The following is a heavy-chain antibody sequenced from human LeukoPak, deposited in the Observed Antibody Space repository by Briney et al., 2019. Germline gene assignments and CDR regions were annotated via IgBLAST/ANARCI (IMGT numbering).Heavy chain of an antibody. CDR1: GESVSSTGAS. V-gene: IGHV6-1*01. J-gene: IGHJ4*02. CDR2: TYYRSQWYY. Sequence: SQTPSLTCAISGESVSSTGASWNWIRQSPSRGLEWLGRTYYRSQWYYEYAFSVQSRIIVAPDTSKNQFSLQLSSVTPEDTAVYYCVRGNYNFDYWGQGSLVTVSS. CDR3: VRGNYNFDY. D-gene: IGHD5-24*01.